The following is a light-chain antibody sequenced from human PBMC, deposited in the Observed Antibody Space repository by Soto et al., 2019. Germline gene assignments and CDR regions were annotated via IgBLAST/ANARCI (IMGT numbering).Light chain of an antibody. CDR3: NSYKSSITRLYV. V-gene: IGLV2-14*01. CDR2: EVS. CDR1: SSDVGGDNY. Sequence: QSALTQPASVSGSPGQSITISCTGTSSDVGGDNYVSRYQQHTGKAPKLMIYEVSNRPSGVANRYAGSKSCNTASLTISRIQAEDAEDYADNSYKSSITRLYVFGTGTKLTVL. J-gene: IGLJ1*01.